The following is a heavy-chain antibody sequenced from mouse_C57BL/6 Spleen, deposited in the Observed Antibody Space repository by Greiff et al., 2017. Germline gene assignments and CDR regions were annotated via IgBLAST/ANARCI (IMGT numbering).Heavy chain of an antibody. D-gene: IGHD2-5*01. CDR2: INPNNGGT. CDR1: GYTFTDYY. J-gene: IGHJ4*01. V-gene: IGHV1-26*01. CDR3: ARGNYSNPYAMDY. Sequence: VQLQQSGPELVKPGASVKISCKASGYTFTDYYMNWVKQSHGKSLEWIGDINPNNGGTSYNQKFKGKATLTVDKSSSTAYMALRSLTSEDSAVYYCARGNYSNPYAMDYWGQGTSVTVSS.